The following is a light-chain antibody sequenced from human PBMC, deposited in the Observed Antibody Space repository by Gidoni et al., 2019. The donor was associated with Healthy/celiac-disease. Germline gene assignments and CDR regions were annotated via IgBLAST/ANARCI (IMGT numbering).Light chain of an antibody. CDR3: QQSYSTLLT. CDR1: QSISSY. J-gene: IGKJ4*01. V-gene: IGKV1-39*01. CDR2: AAS. Sequence: DIQMTQSPSYLSASVGDRVTITCRASQSISSYLNWYQQKPGKAPKLLIYAASSLQSGVPSSFSGSGSGTDFTLTISSLQPEDFATYYCQQSYSTLLTFGGGTKVEIK.